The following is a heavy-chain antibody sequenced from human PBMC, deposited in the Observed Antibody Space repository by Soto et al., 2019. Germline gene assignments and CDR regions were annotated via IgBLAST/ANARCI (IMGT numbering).Heavy chain of an antibody. Sequence: SETLSLTCTVSGCSILSGGHYWTWVRQHPGKGLEWMGYIYYTGSTSYNPSLESRLTMSVDTSKNQFSLRLDSVTAADTAVYYCARGQVDTMVRGVIEWFDPWGQGTLVTVSS. CDR3: ARGQVDTMVRGVIEWFDP. CDR1: GCSILSGGHY. D-gene: IGHD3-10*01. V-gene: IGHV4-31*03. CDR2: IYYTGST. J-gene: IGHJ5*02.